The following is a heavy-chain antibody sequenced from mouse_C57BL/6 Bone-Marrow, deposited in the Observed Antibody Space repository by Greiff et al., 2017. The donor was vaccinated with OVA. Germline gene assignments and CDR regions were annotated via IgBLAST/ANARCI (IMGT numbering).Heavy chain of an antibody. J-gene: IGHJ3*01. CDR3: ARSDYYYGSSPGWFAY. CDR1: GYTFTSYW. CDR2: IDPSDSYT. Sequence: VQLQQSGAELVRPGTSVKLSCKASGYTFTSYWMHWVKQRPGQGLEWIGVIDPSDSYTNYNQKFKGKATLTVDTSSSTAYMQLSSLTSEDSAVYYCARSDYYYGSSPGWFAYWGQGTLVTVSA. V-gene: IGHV1-59*01. D-gene: IGHD1-1*01.